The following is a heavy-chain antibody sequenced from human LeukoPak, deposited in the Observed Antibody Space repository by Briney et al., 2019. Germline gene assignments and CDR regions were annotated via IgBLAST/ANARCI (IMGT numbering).Heavy chain of an antibody. J-gene: IGHJ4*02. CDR2: ISGSGGST. Sequence: GGSLRLSCAASGFTFSSYAMSWVRQAPGKGLEWVSAISGSGGSTFYADSVKGRFTISRDNSKNTVLLQMNSLRAEDTAMYYCATYFWSGYFYDHWGQGTLVTVSS. CDR1: GFTFSSYA. D-gene: IGHD3-3*01. V-gene: IGHV3-23*01. CDR3: ATYFWSGYFYDH.